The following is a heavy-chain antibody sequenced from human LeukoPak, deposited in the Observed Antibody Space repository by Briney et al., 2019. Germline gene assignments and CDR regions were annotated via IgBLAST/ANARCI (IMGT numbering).Heavy chain of an antibody. CDR3: ASSDYVWPTDDY. CDR2: ISSSSSYI. J-gene: IGHJ4*02. Sequence: PGGSLRLSCAASGFTFSSYSMNWVRQAPGKGLEWVSSISSSSSYIYYADSVKGRFTISRDNAKNSLYLQMNSLRAEDTAVYYCASSDYVWPTDDYWGQGTLVTVSS. CDR1: GFTFSSYS. D-gene: IGHD3-16*01. V-gene: IGHV3-21*01.